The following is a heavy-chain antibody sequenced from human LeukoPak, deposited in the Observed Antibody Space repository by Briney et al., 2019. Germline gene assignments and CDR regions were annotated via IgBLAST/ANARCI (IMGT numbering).Heavy chain of an antibody. CDR1: GFTFSTYV. D-gene: IGHD4-11*01. J-gene: IGHJ6*03. V-gene: IGHV3-15*01. Sequence: GGSLRLSCAASGFTFSTYVMSWVRQAPGKGLEWVGRIKSKTDGGTKDYAAPVKGRFTISRDDSKNRLYLQMNSLKTEDTAVYYCTTYSNSLYYYYMDVWGKGATVTVSS. CDR2: IKSKTDGGTK. CDR3: TTYSNSLYYYYMDV.